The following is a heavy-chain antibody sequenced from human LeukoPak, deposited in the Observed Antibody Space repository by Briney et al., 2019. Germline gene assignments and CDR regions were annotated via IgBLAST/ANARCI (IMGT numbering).Heavy chain of an antibody. CDR1: GFTFSSYA. CDR2: ISYDGSNK. Sequence: GSLRLSCAASGFTFSSYAMHWVRQAPGKGLEWVAVISYDGSNKYYADSVKGRFTISRDNSKNTLYLQMNSLRAEDTAVYYCARVSPFDYWGQGTLVTVSS. J-gene: IGHJ4*02. CDR3: ARVSPFDY. V-gene: IGHV3-30-3*01.